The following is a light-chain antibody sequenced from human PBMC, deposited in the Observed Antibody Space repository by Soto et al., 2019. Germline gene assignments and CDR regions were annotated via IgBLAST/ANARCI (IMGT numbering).Light chain of an antibody. CDR1: QSLLHSNGYNY. J-gene: IGKJ1*01. V-gene: IGKV2-28*01. CDR2: LGS. Sequence: DIVMTQSPLSLPVTPGEPVSISCRSSQSLLHSNGYNYLDWYLQKPGQSPQLLIYLGSNRASGVPDRFSGSGSGTDFTLKISRVEAEDVGVYYCMQALQTWTFGQGTKVDIK. CDR3: MQALQTWT.